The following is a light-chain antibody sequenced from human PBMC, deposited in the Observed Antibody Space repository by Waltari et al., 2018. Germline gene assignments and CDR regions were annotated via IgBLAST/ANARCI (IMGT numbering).Light chain of an antibody. V-gene: IGLV1-47*01. Sequence: QSVLTQPPSASGTPGQRVTISCSGSSSNIGSNYVYWYQQLPGTAPKLLISRNNQRPSGVPDRFCGSKSGTSASLAISGLRSEDEADYYCAAWDDSLSGGVFGGGTKLTVL. CDR3: AAWDDSLSGGV. CDR2: RNN. J-gene: IGLJ3*02. CDR1: SSNIGSNY.